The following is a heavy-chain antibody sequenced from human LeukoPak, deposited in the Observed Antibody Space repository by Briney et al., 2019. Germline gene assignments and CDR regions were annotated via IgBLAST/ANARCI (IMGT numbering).Heavy chain of an antibody. J-gene: IGHJ4*02. CDR2: IRSRSNGGTT. D-gene: IGHD2-2*01. CDR3: TTWTGGVVVTN. Sequence: GGSLRLSCAASGFTFSNAWMSWVRQAPGKGLEWVGRIRSRSNGGTTDYAAPVKGRFTISRDDSKNTLYLQMNSLKTEDTAVYYCTTWTGGVVVTNWGQGTLVTVSS. CDR1: GFTFSNAW. V-gene: IGHV3-15*01.